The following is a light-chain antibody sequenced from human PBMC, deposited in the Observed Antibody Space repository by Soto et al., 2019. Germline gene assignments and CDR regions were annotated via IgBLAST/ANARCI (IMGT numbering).Light chain of an antibody. V-gene: IGKV3-20*01. J-gene: IGKJ1*01. CDR1: QTVSSRY. Sequence: EIVLPQSPGTLSLSPGESATLSCRASQTVSSRYLAWYQQKPGQAPRLLIFGASSRATGIPDRFSGSGSGTDFTLSISRLEPEDFVLYYCQQYGSSPTFGQGTKVDIK. CDR3: QQYGSSPT. CDR2: GAS.